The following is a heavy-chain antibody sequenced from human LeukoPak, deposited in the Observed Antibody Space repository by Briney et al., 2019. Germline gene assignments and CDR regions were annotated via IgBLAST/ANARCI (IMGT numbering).Heavy chain of an antibody. CDR2: ISFDGSNI. CDR1: GFKFSAYG. D-gene: IGHD3-10*01. CDR3: ATRDISGFNY. V-gene: IGHV3-30*04. Sequence: GGSLRLSCAASGFKFSAYGMHWVRQAPGKGLEWVSVISFDGSNIKYAASVKGRFSISRDNLKNTLYLQMDTLRSEDTAVYYCATRDISGFNYWGQGTLVTLS. J-gene: IGHJ4*02.